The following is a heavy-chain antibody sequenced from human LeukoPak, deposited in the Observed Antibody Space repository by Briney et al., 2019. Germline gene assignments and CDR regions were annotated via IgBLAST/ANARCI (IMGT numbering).Heavy chain of an antibody. CDR1: GFTFNSYG. D-gene: IGHD3-10*01. V-gene: IGHV1-18*01. J-gene: IGHJ5*02. CDR2: ISAHNGDT. CDR3: ARGDHRFGELPFDP. Sequence: ASVKVSCKASGFTFNSYGLSWVRQAPGQGLEWMGWISAHNGDTSYAQRFQGRLTMTTDTSTSTAYMELRSLRSDDTAVYYCARGDHRFGELPFDPWGQGTLVTVSS.